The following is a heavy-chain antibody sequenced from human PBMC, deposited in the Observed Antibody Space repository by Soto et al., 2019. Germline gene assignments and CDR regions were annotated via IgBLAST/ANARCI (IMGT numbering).Heavy chain of an antibody. CDR1: DGSISSGGYF. D-gene: IGHD3-10*01. CDR3: ARGLGP. V-gene: IGHV4-30-2*01. Sequence: LSDTSGVGDGSISSGGYFWSWIRQPPGKGLEWIGYIYHSGSTYYNPSLKSRVTISVDRSKNQFSLKLSSVTAADTAVYYCARGLGPWGQGTLVTVSS. J-gene: IGHJ5*02. CDR2: IYHSGST.